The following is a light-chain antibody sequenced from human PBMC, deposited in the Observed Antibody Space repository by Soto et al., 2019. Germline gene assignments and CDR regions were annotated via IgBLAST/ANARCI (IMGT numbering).Light chain of an antibody. Sequence: ETVMTLSPATLSVSPGERATLSCRASQTVSTNLAWYQQKPGQAPRLLIYDTSTRATGIPARFGGSGSGTEVTLTISSLLPEDFAIYFCQQYNNWPWTFGQGTEVEI. J-gene: IGKJ1*01. V-gene: IGKV3-15*01. CDR2: DTS. CDR1: QTVSTN. CDR3: QQYNNWPWT.